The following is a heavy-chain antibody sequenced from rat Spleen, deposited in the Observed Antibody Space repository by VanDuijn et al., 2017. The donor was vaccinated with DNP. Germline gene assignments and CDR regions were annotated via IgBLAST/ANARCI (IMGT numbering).Heavy chain of an antibody. D-gene: IGHD1-12*02. CDR2: MWYDGDT. CDR1: GFSLTNYN. J-gene: IGHJ4*01. V-gene: IGHV2-63*01. CDR3: TRDQDYYYDGGYYPTMDA. Sequence: QVQLKESGPGLVQPSQTLSLTCTVAGFSLTNYNVHWVRQPSGKGLEWMGRMWYDGDTAYNSALKSRLSISRDTSKNQVFLKMNSLQTDDTGTYYCTRDQDYYYDGGYYPTMDAWGQGTSVTVSS.